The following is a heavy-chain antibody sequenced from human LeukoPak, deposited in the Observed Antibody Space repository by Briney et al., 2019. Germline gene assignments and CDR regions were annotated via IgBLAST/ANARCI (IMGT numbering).Heavy chain of an antibody. D-gene: IGHD5-12*01. CDR3: ARIATKDGRDY. Sequence: SGTLSLTCAISGDSVSSKSAAWNWVRQFPSRGLEWLGRTYYRSKWFSEYAVSEKSRISINPDTAKNQFSLQLNSVTPDDTAVYYCARIATKDGRDYWGQGILVTVSS. CDR2: TYYRSKWFS. J-gene: IGHJ4*02. CDR1: GDSVSSKSAA. V-gene: IGHV6-1*01.